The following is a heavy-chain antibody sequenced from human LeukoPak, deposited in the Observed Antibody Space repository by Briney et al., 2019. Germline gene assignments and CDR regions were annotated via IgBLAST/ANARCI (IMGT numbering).Heavy chain of an antibody. J-gene: IGHJ4*02. CDR1: GFTFSNYE. V-gene: IGHV3-48*03. CDR2: ISSSGSSI. Sequence: GGSLGLSCAASGFTFSNYEMNWVRQAPGKGLEWVSYISSSGSSIYYADSVKGRFTISRDNAKKSMYLQMNSLRAEDTAVYYCARHLSGVTGYTYGRGIDYWGQGTLVTVSS. CDR3: ARHLSGVTGYTYGRGIDY. D-gene: IGHD5-18*01.